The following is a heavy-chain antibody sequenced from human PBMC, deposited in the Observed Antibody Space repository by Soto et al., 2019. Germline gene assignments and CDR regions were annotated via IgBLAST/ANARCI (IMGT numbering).Heavy chain of an antibody. D-gene: IGHD3-3*02. J-gene: IGHJ4*02. Sequence: EVHLVQSGGGLVQPGESLSLSCVASGFTFNDYAMHWVRQTPGKGLEWVAAISNRGSSAYYADSVKGRFTMSRDKSTKTLSLHMHTPRVEDTAVYFCAKAFSDATTWAPGESWGQGTPVAVSP. V-gene: IGHV3-23*04. CDR1: GFTFNDYA. CDR3: AKAFSDATTWAPGES. CDR2: ISNRGSSA.